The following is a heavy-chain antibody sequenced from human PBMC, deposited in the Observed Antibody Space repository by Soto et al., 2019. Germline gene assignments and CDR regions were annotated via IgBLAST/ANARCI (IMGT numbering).Heavy chain of an antibody. V-gene: IGHV3-23*01. CDR2: ISVGDTYT. Sequence: AGGSLRLSCAASGFTFSSYAMSWVRQAPGKGLEWVSSISVGDTYTYSADSVKGRFTISRDDSKNTLYLQMNSLRAEDTATYYCARSLSVTPTWFDAWGQGSLVTVSS. CDR1: GFTFSSYA. CDR3: ARSLSVTPTWFDA. D-gene: IGHD4-17*01. J-gene: IGHJ5*02.